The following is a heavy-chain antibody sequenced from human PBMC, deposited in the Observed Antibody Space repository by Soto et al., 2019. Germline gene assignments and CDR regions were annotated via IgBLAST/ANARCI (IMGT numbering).Heavy chain of an antibody. CDR1: GFAVSSNY. D-gene: IGHD3-22*01. CDR2: IYSGGST. V-gene: IGHV3-53*01. Sequence: GGSLRLSCAASGFAVSSNYMSWVRQAPGKGLEWVSVIYSGGSTYYADSVKGRFTISRDNSKNTLYLQMNSLRAEDTAVYYCARDSPYDSSGYKLDYWGQGTLVTVSS. CDR3: ARDSPYDSSGYKLDY. J-gene: IGHJ4*02.